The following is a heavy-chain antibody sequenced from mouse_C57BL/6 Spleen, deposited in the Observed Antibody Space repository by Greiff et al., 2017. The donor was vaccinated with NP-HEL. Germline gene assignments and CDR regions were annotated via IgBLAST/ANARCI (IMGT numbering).Heavy chain of an antibody. J-gene: IGHJ2*01. CDR1: GYTFTSYW. CDR2: IDPSDSYT. CDR3: ARWGGHFDY. V-gene: IGHV1-50*01. Sequence: VQLQQPGAELVKPGASVKLSCKASGYTFTSYWMQWVKQRPGQGLEWIGEIDPSDSYTNYNQKFKGKATLTVDTSSSTAYMQLSSLTSEDSAVYYCARWGGHFDYWGQGTTLTVSS.